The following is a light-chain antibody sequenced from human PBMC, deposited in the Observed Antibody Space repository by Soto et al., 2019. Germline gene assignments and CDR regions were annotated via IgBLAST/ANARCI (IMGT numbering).Light chain of an antibody. J-gene: IGKJ5*01. CDR2: AAS. Sequence: DIQMTQSPSSLSASVGDRVTITCRASQSISSYLNWYQQKPGKAPKLLIYAASSLQRGVPSRFSGSGSGTEFTLTIVSLQPEDFASYFCQQSYSTPHTFGQGTRLEIK. CDR1: QSISSY. CDR3: QQSYSTPHT. V-gene: IGKV1-39*01.